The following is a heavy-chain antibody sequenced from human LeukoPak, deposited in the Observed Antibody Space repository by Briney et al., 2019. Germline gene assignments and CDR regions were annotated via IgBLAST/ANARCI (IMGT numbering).Heavy chain of an antibody. CDR1: GGSISSYY. CDR2: IYYSGST. Sequence: SETLSLICTVSGGSISSYYWSWIRQAPGKGLEWIGNIYYSGSTNYNPSLKSRVTVSVDTSKNQFSLKQCSLTAADTAVYYCARHGTLGSTTYPLDYWGQGTLVTVSS. D-gene: IGHD1-26*01. CDR3: ARHGTLGSTTYPLDY. V-gene: IGHV4-59*08. J-gene: IGHJ4*02.